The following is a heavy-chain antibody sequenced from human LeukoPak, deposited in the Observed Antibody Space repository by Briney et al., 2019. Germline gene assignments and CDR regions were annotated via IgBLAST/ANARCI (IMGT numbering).Heavy chain of an antibody. CDR3: ARVTGIAVAGNGNWFDP. Sequence: SENLSLTCAVSGGSISSGGYSWSWIRQPPGKGLEWIGYIYHSGSTYYNPSLKSRVTISVDRSKNQFSLKLSSVTAADTAVYYCARVTGIAVAGNGNWFDPWGQGTLVTVSS. D-gene: IGHD6-19*01. CDR1: GGSISSGGYS. J-gene: IGHJ5*02. CDR2: IYHSGST. V-gene: IGHV4-30-2*01.